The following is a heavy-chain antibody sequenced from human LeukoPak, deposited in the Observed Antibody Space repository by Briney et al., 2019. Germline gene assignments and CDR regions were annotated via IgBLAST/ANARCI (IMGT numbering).Heavy chain of an antibody. J-gene: IGHJ4*02. CDR1: GDSINNYY. D-gene: IGHD2-15*01. CDR3: ARGRYCSGGSCYSVFDY. Sequence: SETLSLTCTVSGDSINNYYWSWIRQPPGKGLEWIGYIYHSGSANYNPSLKSRVTISVDTSKNQFSLKLTSVTAADTALYYCARGRYCSGGSCYSVFDYWGQGTLVTVSS. CDR2: IYHSGSA. V-gene: IGHV4-59*08.